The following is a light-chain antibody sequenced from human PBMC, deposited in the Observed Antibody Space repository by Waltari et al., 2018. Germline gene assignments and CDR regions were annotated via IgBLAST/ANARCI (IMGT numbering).Light chain of an antibody. V-gene: IGLV7-43*01. CDR3: ALYYGNARWV. CDR1: PWSGISYYY. Sequence: QTVVPQEPSLTVSPGGPATLTCTPTPWSGISYYYPNWFQQKPGQAPTSLIYDTNKRNFWTPARFSGSLLGGKAALTLSRALPEDEADYYCALYYGNARWVFGGGTKLTVL. J-gene: IGLJ3*02. CDR2: DTN.